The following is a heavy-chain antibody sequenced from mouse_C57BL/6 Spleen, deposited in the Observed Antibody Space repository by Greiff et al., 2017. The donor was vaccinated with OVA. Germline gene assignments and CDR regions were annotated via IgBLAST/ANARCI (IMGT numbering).Heavy chain of an antibody. CDR1: GYTFTSYW. CDR2: IDPSDSYT. V-gene: IGHV1-50*01. J-gene: IGHJ4*01. Sequence: QVQLQQPGAELVKPGASVKLSCKASGYTFTSYWMQWVKQRPGQGLEWIGEIDPSDSYTNYNQKFKGKATLTVDTSSSTAYMQLSSLTSEDSAVYYCARQDYYGSRKDYAMDYWGQGTSVTVSS. D-gene: IGHD1-1*01. CDR3: ARQDYYGSRKDYAMDY.